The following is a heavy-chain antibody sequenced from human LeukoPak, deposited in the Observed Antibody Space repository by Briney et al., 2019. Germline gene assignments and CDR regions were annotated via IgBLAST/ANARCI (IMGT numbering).Heavy chain of an antibody. CDR3: ARLTYYYGSGSYWPGYFDY. Sequence: GESLKISCKGSGYSFTSYWIGWVRQMPGKGLEWMGIIYPGDSDTRYSPSFQGPVTSSVDKSISTAYLQWSSLKASDTAMYYCARLTYYYGSGSYWPGYFDYWGQGTLVTVSS. V-gene: IGHV5-51*01. CDR2: IYPGDSDT. CDR1: GYSFTSYW. J-gene: IGHJ4*02. D-gene: IGHD3-10*01.